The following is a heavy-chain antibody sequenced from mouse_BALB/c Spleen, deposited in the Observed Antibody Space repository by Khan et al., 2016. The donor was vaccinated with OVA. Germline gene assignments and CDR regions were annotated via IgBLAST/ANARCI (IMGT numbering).Heavy chain of an antibody. CDR3: ARPPITTVVATSYWFFDV. J-gene: IGHJ1*01. CDR2: ISTGDTYT. V-gene: IGHV5-9-3*01. Sequence: EVQLLETGGGLVKSGGSLKLSCAASGFTFSTYAMSWVRQTPEKRLEWVATISTGDTYTYYPDSVKGRFTISRDNAKNTLYLQMSSLRSEDTAMYYCARPPITTVVATSYWFFDVWGAGTTVTVS. CDR1: GFTFSTYA. D-gene: IGHD1-1*01.